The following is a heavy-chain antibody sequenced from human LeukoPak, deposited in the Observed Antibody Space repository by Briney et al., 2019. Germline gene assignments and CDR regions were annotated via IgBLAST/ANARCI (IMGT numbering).Heavy chain of an antibody. J-gene: IGHJ1*01. CDR3: AKEKTTVTTEYFQH. CDR1: GFTFSSYG. Sequence: HTGGSLRLSCAASGFTFSSYGMHWVRQAPGKGLEWVAGISGRGDSTYYADSVKGRFTISRDNSQNTLYLQMNSLRAEDTAVYYCAKEKTTVTTEYFQHWGQGTLVTVSS. D-gene: IGHD4-17*01. V-gene: IGHV3-23*01. CDR2: ISGRGDST.